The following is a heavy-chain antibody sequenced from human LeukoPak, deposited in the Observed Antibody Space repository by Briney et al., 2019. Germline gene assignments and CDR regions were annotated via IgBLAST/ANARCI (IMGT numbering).Heavy chain of an antibody. CDR1: GFTFRDYT. CDR3: TDSSGYLLPDY. J-gene: IGHJ4*02. CDR2: IRSEAYSCTT. D-gene: IGHD3-22*01. V-gene: IGHV3-49*03. Sequence: PGRSLRLSCSASGFTFRDYTVSWFRQAPGKGLEGVGLIRSEAYSCTTEYATSVKDRFTISRDDSNSIAYLHMNSLKTEDTAVYYCTDSSGYLLPDYWGQGTLVTVSS.